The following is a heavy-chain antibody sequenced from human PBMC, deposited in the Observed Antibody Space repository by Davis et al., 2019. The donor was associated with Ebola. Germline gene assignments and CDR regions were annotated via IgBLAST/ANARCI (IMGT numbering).Heavy chain of an antibody. D-gene: IGHD3-10*01. Sequence: MPSETLSLTCTVSGGSISSSSYYWGWIRQPPGKGLEWIGEINHSGSTNYNPSLKSRVTISVDTSKNQFSLKLSSVTAADTAVYYCARFRFMVQGVITYYGMDVWGQGTTVTVSS. CDR1: GGSISSSSYY. CDR2: INHSGST. J-gene: IGHJ6*02. V-gene: IGHV4-39*07. CDR3: ARFRFMVQGVITYYGMDV.